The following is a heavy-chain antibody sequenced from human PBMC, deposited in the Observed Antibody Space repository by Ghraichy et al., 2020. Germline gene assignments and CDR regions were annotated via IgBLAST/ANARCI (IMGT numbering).Heavy chain of an antibody. CDR3: ARGRTTSAWFSMDH. V-gene: IGHV3-30-3*01. Sequence: LSLTCAASGFTFSSNAMHWVRQAPGKGLEWVAVISYDGTNENYADSVKGRFTISRDNSKNTLYLQMNTLRDEDTAVYSCARGRTTSAWFSMDHWGQGTLVTVSS. CDR1: GFTFSSNA. J-gene: IGHJ4*02. CDR2: ISYDGTNE. D-gene: IGHD6-19*01.